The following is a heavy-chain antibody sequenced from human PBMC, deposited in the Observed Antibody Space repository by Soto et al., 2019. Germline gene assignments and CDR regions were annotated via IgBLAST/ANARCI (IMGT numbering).Heavy chain of an antibody. CDR3: ARVIVPAENWFDP. D-gene: IGHD1-26*01. CDR1: GGSISSYY. J-gene: IGHJ5*02. V-gene: IGHV4-59*01. CDR2: IYYSGST. Sequence: KTSETLSLTCTVSGGSISSYYWSWIRQPPGKGLEWIGYIYYSGSTNYNPSLKSRVTISVDTSKNQFSLKLSSVTAADTAVYYCARVIVPAENWFDPWGQGTLVTVSS.